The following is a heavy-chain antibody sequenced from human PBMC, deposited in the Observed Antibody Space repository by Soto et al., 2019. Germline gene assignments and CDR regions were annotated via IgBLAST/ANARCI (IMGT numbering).Heavy chain of an antibody. V-gene: IGHV4-30-2*01. CDR3: VTMSIAARSGVGWFDP. CDR2: IYHSGST. Sequence: QLQLQESGSGLVKPSQTLSLTCAVSGGSISSGGYSWSWIRQPPGKGLEWIGYIYHSGSTYYNPSLKSRVTISVDRSKNQFSLKLSSVTAADTAVYYCVTMSIAARSGVGWFDPWGQGTLVTVSS. J-gene: IGHJ5*02. D-gene: IGHD6-6*01. CDR1: GGSISSGGYS.